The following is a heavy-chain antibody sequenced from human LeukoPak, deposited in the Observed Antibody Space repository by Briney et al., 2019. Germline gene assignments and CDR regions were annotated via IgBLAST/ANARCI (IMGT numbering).Heavy chain of an antibody. Sequence: GGSLRLSCAASGFTFNKYWMTWVRQAPGKGLVWVSRINTDGSSTNYADSVRGRFTVSRDNAKNTLYLQMNSLRVEDTAVYYCARVIGWDEPFDLWGHGTLVTVSS. CDR3: ARVIGWDEPFDL. CDR2: INTDGSST. CDR1: GFTFNKYW. J-gene: IGHJ3*01. V-gene: IGHV3-74*01. D-gene: IGHD1-26*01.